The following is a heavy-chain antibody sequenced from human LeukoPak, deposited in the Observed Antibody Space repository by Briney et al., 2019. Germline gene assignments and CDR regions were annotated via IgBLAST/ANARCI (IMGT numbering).Heavy chain of an antibody. CDR1: GFIFSTSA. Sequence: PGGSLRLSCAASGFIFSTSAMNWVRQAPGKGLGWVSTISGDGGSTYYADSVRGRFTISRDISKNTLYLQMNSLRAEDTAVYYCATLRARDYWGQGTLVTVSS. V-gene: IGHV3-23*01. CDR2: ISGDGGST. CDR3: ATLRARDY. J-gene: IGHJ4*02.